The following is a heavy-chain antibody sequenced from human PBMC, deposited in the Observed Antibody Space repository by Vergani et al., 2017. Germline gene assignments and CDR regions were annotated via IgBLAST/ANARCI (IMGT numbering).Heavy chain of an antibody. Sequence: QVHLVQSGGELKKPGASVKVSCQASGYTFTAYQMHWVRQAPGQGLEWMGWVNSNTGGTSYAQKFQGRVTMTRDASSNTVHMELTNLTSDDSAVYYCARLRWSGGSTYGVDVWGQGTTVTVS. CDR1: GYTFTAYQ. CDR2: VNSNTGGT. CDR3: ARLRWSGGSTYGVDV. V-gene: IGHV1-2*02. J-gene: IGHJ6*02. D-gene: IGHD3-10*01.